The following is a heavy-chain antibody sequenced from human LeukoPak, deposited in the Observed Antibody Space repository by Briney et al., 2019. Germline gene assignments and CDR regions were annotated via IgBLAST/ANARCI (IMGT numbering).Heavy chain of an antibody. CDR3: AKDSLADIDY. CDR2: ISGGDGTT. Sequence: GGSLRLSCAASGFTFSSYAMTWVRQAPGKGLEWLSGISGGDGTTDYADSVKGRFTISRDNSEKTLYLQMNSLRVEDTAVYYCAKDSLADIDYWGQGTLVTVSS. J-gene: IGHJ4*02. CDR1: GFTFSSYA. D-gene: IGHD3-16*01. V-gene: IGHV3-23*01.